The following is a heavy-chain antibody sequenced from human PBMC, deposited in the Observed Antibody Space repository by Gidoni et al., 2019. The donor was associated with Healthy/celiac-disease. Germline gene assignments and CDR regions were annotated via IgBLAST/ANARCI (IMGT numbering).Heavy chain of an antibody. CDR1: GFTFSSYA. CDR2: ISYDGSNK. D-gene: IGHD5-18*01. J-gene: IGHJ4*02. Sequence: QVQLVESGGGVVQPGRSLRPSCAAPGFTFSSYAMHWVRQAPGKGLEWVAVISYDGSNKYYADSVKGRFTISRDNSKNTLYLQMNSLRAEDTAVYYCARGSAMVKGEIDYWGQGTLVTVSS. CDR3: ARGSAMVKGEIDY. V-gene: IGHV3-30-3*01.